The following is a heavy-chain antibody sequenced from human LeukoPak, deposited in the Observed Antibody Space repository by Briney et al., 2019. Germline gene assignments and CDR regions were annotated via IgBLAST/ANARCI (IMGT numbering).Heavy chain of an antibody. V-gene: IGHV5-51*01. D-gene: IGHD2-15*01. CDR3: ARLDGVVVAATLGY. Sequence: ESLKISCKCSGYIFTNYWLGWVRQMPGKGLEWMGIIYPDDADTKYSPSFQGQVTISADKSISTAYLQWSSLKASDTAMYFCARLDGVVVAATLGYWGQGTLVTVSS. CDR2: IYPDDADT. J-gene: IGHJ4*02. CDR1: GYIFTNYW.